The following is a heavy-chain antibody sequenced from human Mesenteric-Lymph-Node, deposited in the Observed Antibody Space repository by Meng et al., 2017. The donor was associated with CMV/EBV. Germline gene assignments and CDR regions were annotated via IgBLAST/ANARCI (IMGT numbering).Heavy chain of an antibody. J-gene: IGHJ4*02. CDR3: ARWGGEGSTSGFDH. CDR2: ISNSGRTI. Sequence: GGSLRLSCAASGFIFSDFYMTWIRQAPGKGLEWVSYISNSGRTIYNADSVKGRFTISRDNAKNSVSLLMSSLRVEDTSVYYCARWGGEGSTSGFDHWGQGTLVTVSS. CDR1: GFIFSDFY. D-gene: IGHD2/OR15-2a*01. V-gene: IGHV3-11*04.